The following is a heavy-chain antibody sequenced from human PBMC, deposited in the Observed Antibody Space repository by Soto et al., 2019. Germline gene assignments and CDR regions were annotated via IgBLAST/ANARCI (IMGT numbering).Heavy chain of an antibody. CDR2: IYYSESR. D-gene: IGHD5-12*01. J-gene: IGHJ4*02. CDR1: GDSIRTSGHY. CDR3: GRHVDVVGTKYFAS. V-gene: IGHV4-39*01. Sequence: QLQLQESGPGLVKASETLSLTCIVSGDSIRTSGHYWGWIRQPPGKGLEWIASIYYSESRFYNPSRKSRGAISVDTSRNQRSLRLSSVTATDTAFYYCGRHVDVVGTKYFASWGQGTLVTVSS.